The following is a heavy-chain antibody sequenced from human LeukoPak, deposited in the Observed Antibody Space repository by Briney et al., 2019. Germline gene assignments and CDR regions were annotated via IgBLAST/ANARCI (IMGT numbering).Heavy chain of an antibody. Sequence: PGGSLRLSCAASGFTFSSYWMHWVRQAPGKGLVWVSRIKSDGSSTSYADSVKGRFTISRDNAKNTLYLQMTSLRAEDTAVYYCARGYYYDSSGPNIPFDYWGQGTLVTVSS. J-gene: IGHJ4*02. V-gene: IGHV3-74*01. CDR2: IKSDGSST. CDR1: GFTFSSYW. CDR3: ARGYYYDSSGPNIPFDY. D-gene: IGHD3-22*01.